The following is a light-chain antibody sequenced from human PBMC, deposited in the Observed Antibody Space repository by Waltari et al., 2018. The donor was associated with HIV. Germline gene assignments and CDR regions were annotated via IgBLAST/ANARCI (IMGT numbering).Light chain of an antibody. CDR2: GNT. CDR3: QSYDSGRSAYV. CDR1: SANIGAGYD. J-gene: IGLJ1*01. Sequence: QSVLTQPPSVSGAPGQRVTISCTGSSANIGAGYDVHWFQQLPGTAPKLLIYGNTNRPAGCPDRFSGSKSGTSASLAITGLQAEDEGDYYCQSYDSGRSAYVFGTGTKVTVL. V-gene: IGLV1-40*01.